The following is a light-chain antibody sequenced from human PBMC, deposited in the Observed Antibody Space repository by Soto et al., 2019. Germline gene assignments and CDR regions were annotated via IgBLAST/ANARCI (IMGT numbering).Light chain of an antibody. V-gene: IGLV2-14*01. CDR2: EVS. CDR3: SSDTSRSSLGV. J-gene: IGLJ1*01. CDR1: TSDVGGYNF. Sequence: QSVLTQPASVSGSPGQSITISCTGTTSDVGGYNFVSWYQQHPGKAPKLMIYEVSNRPSGVSNRFSGSKSGNTASLTISGLQAEDEADYYCSSDTSRSSLGVFGTGTKVTVL.